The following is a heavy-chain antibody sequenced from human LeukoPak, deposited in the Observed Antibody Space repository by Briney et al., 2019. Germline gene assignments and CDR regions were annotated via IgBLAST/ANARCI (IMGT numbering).Heavy chain of an antibody. J-gene: IGHJ4*02. D-gene: IGHD1-7*01. CDR2: IRYDGSDK. Sequence: GGSLRLSCAASGFTFSSYGMHWVRQAPGKGLEGVAFIRYDGSDKEYVDSVKGRFTISRDNSKNTLYLQMNSLRAEDTAVYYCAKDRDKGNYYFDYWGQGTLVTVSS. CDR1: GFTFSSYG. V-gene: IGHV3-30*02. CDR3: AKDRDKGNYYFDY.